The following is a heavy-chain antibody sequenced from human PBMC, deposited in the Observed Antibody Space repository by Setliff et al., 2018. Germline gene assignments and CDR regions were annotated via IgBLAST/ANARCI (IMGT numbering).Heavy chain of an antibody. Sequence: SETLSLTCAVYGGSFSGYYWSWIRQPPGKGLEWIAYISDSGSTNYNPSLKNRVTISLDTSKNQFYLKLSSVTAADTAVYYCARHNLHGTATTFAFDIWGQGTMVTVSS. J-gene: IGHJ3*02. CDR3: ARHNLHGTATTFAFDI. D-gene: IGHD2-21*02. CDR2: ISDSGST. CDR1: GGSFSGYY. V-gene: IGHV4-59*08.